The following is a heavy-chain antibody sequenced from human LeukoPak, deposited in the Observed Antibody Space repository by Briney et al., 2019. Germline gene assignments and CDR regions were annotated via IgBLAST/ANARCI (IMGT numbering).Heavy chain of an antibody. CDR2: IYYSGST. CDR3: ASLPRIAARRGHWFDP. V-gene: IGHV4-59*01. D-gene: IGHD6-6*01. J-gene: IGHJ5*02. Sequence: SETLSLTCTVSGGSISSYYWSWIRQPPGKGLEWIGYIYYSGSTNYNPSLKSRVTISVDTSKNQFSLKLSSVTAADTAVYYCASLPRIAARRGHWFDPWGQGTLVTVSS. CDR1: GGSISSYY.